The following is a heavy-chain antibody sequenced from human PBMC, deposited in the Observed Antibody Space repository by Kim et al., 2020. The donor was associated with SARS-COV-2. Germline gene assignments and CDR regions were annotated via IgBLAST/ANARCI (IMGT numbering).Heavy chain of an antibody. CDR1: GYTFTSYD. CDR2: MNPNSGNT. J-gene: IGHJ6*02. CDR3: ARGDYYDSSGYGSGYYYGMDV. D-gene: IGHD3-22*01. V-gene: IGHV1-8*01. Sequence: ASVKVSCKASGYTFTSYDINWVRQATGQGLEWMGWMNPNSGNTGYAQKFQGRVTMTRNTSISTAYMELSSLRSEDTAVYYCARGDYYDSSGYGSGYYYGMDVWGQGTTVTVSS.